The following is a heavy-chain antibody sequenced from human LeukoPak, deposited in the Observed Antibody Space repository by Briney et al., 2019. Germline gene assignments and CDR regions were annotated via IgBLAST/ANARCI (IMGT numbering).Heavy chain of an antibody. CDR1: GFTFDDYA. Sequence: GGSLRLSCAAPGFTFDDYAMHWVRQAPGKGLEWVSGISWNSGSIGYADSVKGRFTISRDNAKNSLYLQMNSLRAEDTALYYCAKDMSGSDYGDAWDYWGQGTLVTVSS. J-gene: IGHJ4*02. D-gene: IGHD4-17*01. V-gene: IGHV3-9*01. CDR2: ISWNSGSI. CDR3: AKDMSGSDYGDAWDY.